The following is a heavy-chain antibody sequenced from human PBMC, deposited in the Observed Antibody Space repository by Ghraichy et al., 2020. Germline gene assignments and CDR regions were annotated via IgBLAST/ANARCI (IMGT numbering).Heavy chain of an antibody. J-gene: IGHJ4*02. CDR3: VSDYYDSSGPYWYLDY. D-gene: IGHD3-22*01. V-gene: IGHV1-69*01. CDR2: ISPIFGIV. CDR1: GGSSRSHA. Sequence: KVSCQASGGSSRSHAISWVRQAPGQGLEWVGGISPIFGIVNFAQKFQGRVTIIADASTSTSSMELTSLRSDDTAVYYCVSDYYDSSGPYWYLDYWGQGTLVTVSS.